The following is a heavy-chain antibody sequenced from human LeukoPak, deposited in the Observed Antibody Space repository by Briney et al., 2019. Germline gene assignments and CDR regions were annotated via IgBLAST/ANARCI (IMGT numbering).Heavy chain of an antibody. V-gene: IGHV1-69*04. CDR2: IIPILGIA. J-gene: IGHJ4*02. CDR3: AKVNVRGYDFWSD. CDR1: GGTFSSYA. D-gene: IGHD3-3*01. Sequence: ASVKVSCKASGGTFSSYAISWVRQAPGQGLEWMGRIIPILGIANYAQKFQGRVTITADKSTSTAYMELSSLRSEDTAVYYCAKVNVRGYDFWSDWGQGTLVTVSS.